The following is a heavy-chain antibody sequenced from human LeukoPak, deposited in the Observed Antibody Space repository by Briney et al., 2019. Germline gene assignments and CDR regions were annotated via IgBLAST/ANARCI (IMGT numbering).Heavy chain of an antibody. J-gene: IGHJ4*02. CDR2: ISGSGGST. Sequence: GGSLRLSCAASGYTFSSYAMSWVRQAPGKGLEWVSAISGSGGSTYYADSVKGRFTISRDNSKNTLYLQMNSLRAEDTAVYYCAKDRAQLWFGIFDYWGQGTLVTVSS. CDR1: GYTFSSYA. V-gene: IGHV3-23*01. CDR3: AKDRAQLWFGIFDY. D-gene: IGHD5-18*01.